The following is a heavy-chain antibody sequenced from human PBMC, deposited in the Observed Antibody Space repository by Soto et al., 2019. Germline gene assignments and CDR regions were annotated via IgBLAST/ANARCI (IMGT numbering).Heavy chain of an antibody. J-gene: IGHJ3*02. D-gene: IGHD5-12*01. CDR3: ARDGEWLQTAFDI. CDR1: GYTFTSYY. Sequence: GASVKVSCTASGYTFTSYYMHWVRQAPGQGLEWMGIINPSGGSTSYAQKFQGRVTMTRDTSTSTVYMELSSLRSEDTAVYYCARDGEWLQTAFDIWGQGTMVTVSS. CDR2: INPSGGST. V-gene: IGHV1-46*01.